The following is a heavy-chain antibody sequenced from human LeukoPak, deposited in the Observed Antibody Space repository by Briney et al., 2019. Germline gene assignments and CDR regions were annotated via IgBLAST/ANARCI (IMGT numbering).Heavy chain of an antibody. J-gene: IGHJ4*02. D-gene: IGHD6-13*01. Sequence: PSETLSLTCAVYGGSFSAYYWSWIRQPPGKGLEWIGEINHSGSTNYNPSLKSRVTISVDTSKNQFSLKLSSVTAADTAVYYCARGHRRAAAGLDYWGQGTLVTVSS. CDR1: GGSFSAYY. CDR2: INHSGST. V-gene: IGHV4-34*01. CDR3: ARGHRRAAAGLDY.